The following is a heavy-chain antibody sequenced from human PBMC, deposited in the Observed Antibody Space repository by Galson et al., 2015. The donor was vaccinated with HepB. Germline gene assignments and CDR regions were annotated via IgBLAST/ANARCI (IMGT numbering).Heavy chain of an antibody. CDR3: ARDREGSWYYYDNSGLYWGYGMDV. CDR2: ISYDGSYK. Sequence: SLRLSCAASGFSFSSYTMNWVRQAPGKGLEWVAVISYDGSYKYYADSVKGRFTISRDNSKNTLYLQMNSLRAEDTAVYFCARDREGSWYYYDNSGLYWGYGMDVWGQGTTVTVSS. J-gene: IGHJ6*02. D-gene: IGHD3-22*01. V-gene: IGHV3-30*04. CDR1: GFSFSSYT.